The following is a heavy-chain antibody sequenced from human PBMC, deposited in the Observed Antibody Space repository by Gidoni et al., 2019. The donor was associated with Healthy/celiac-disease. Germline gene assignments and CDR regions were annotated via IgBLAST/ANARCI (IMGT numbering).Heavy chain of an antibody. CDR2: INPNSGGT. CDR3: ARTYCSGGSCYSGSPYYFDY. CDR1: GYTFTGYY. D-gene: IGHD2-15*01. V-gene: IGHV1-2*02. Sequence: QVQLVQSGAEVKKPGATVKVSCKASGYTFTGYYMHRVRQAPGQGLEWMGWINPNSGGTNYAQKFQGRVTMTRDTSISTAYMELSRLRSDDTAVYYCARTYCSGGSCYSGSPYYFDYWGQGTLVTVSS. J-gene: IGHJ4*02.